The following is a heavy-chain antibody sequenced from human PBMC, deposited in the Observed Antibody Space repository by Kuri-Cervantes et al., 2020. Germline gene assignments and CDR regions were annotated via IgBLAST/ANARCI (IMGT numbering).Heavy chain of an antibody. D-gene: IGHD2-2*01. V-gene: IGHV4-4*02. CDR3: AREAPAPRYCSSTSCYAGVD. CDR1: GGSISSSNW. CDR2: IYHSGST. Sequence: SETLSLTCAVSGGSISSSNWWSWVRQPPGKGLEWIGEIYHSGSTNYNPSFKSRVTISVDTSKNQLSLKLSPVTAADTAVYYCAREAPAPRYCSSTSCYAGVDWGQGTLVTVSS. J-gene: IGHJ4*02.